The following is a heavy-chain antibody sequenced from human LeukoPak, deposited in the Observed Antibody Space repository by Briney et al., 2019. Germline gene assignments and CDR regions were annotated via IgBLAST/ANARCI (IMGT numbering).Heavy chain of an antibody. D-gene: IGHD5-18*01. CDR3: ARHQDGYTYGYDY. Sequence: RGESLTISCKGSGYSFATSWTGWVSQLPGNGLGWRRIVYPGDSDVRYSTSFQGQFTISVDKSINTAYLQWSSLKASDTAKFYCARHQDGYTYGYDYWGQGTLVTVSS. V-gene: IGHV5-51*01. CDR1: GYSFATSW. CDR2: VYPGDSDV. J-gene: IGHJ4*02.